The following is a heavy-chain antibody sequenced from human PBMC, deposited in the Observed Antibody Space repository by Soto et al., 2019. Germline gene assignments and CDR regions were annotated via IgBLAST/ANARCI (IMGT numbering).Heavy chain of an antibody. D-gene: IGHD5-12*01. V-gene: IGHV1-2*02. CDR2: INPNTGDT. CDR1: GYVFTSYY. J-gene: IGHJ6*02. Sequence: QVQLVKSGAEVKKPGASVKVSCKASGYVFTSYYLHWERQAPGQGLEWMGWINPNTGDTYYARNFESRITLTRDTSTNTASMELWNLSSADTAVYYCLGGVATTGHYDGFDVWGQGTAVNVSS. CDR3: LGGVATTGHYDGFDV.